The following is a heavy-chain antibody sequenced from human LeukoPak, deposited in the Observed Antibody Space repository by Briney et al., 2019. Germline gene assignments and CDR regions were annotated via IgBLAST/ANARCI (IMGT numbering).Heavy chain of an antibody. J-gene: IGHJ3*02. CDR1: GYTFTSYG. CDR2: IRPYNGNT. CDR3: ARDVYPVGPGALDI. V-gene: IGHV1-18*01. Sequence: GASVKVSCKASGYTFTSYGISWVRQAPGQGLEWMGWIRPYNGNTNSAQKVQGRVTMTTDTSTSTAYMELRSLRSDDTAVHYCARDVYPVGPGALDIWGQGTMVTVSS. D-gene: IGHD5/OR15-5a*01.